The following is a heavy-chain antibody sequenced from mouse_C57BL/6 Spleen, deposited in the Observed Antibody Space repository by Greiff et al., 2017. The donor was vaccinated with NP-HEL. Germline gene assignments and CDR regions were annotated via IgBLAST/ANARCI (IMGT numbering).Heavy chain of an antibody. J-gene: IGHJ4*01. CDR2: TFYSGIT. CDR3: ARANYYGSSFYAMDY. CDR1: GFSINSDCY. D-gene: IGHD1-1*01. V-gene: IGHV3-3*01. Sequence: EVQLQQSGPSLVRPSQTLSLTCTVTGFSINSDCYWIWIRQFPGNKLEYIGYTFYSGITYYNPSLESRTYITRDTSKNQFSLKLSSVTTEDTATYYCARANYYGSSFYAMDYWGQGTSVTVSS.